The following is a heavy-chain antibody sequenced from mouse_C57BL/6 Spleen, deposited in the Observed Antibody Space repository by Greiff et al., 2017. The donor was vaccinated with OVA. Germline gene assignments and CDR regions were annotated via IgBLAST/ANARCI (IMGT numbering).Heavy chain of an antibody. V-gene: IGHV1-18*01. J-gene: IGHJ3*01. CDR2: INPNNGGT. D-gene: IGHD3-2*02. CDR3: ERRGAAQATRAWFAY. Sequence: VQLKESGPELVKPGASVKIPCKASGYTFTDYNMDWVKQSHGKSLEWIGDINPNNGGTIYNQKFKGKATLTVDKSSSTAYMELRSLTSEDTAVYYCERRGAAQATRAWFAYWGQGTLVTVSA. CDR1: GYTFTDYN.